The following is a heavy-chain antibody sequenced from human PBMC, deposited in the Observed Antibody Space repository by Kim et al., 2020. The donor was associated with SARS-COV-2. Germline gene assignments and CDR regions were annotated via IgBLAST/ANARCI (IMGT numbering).Heavy chain of an antibody. D-gene: IGHD1-26*01. V-gene: IGHV4-4*07. CDR3: ARGGGSYYFAEYFQH. Sequence: PSLKGRITMSVAPSKNQFSLKLSSVTAADTAVYYCARGGGSYYFAEYFQHWGQGTLVTVSS. J-gene: IGHJ1*01.